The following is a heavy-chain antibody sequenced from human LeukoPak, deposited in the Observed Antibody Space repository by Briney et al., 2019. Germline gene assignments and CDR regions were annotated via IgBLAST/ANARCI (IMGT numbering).Heavy chain of an antibody. V-gene: IGHV1-18*01. CDR1: GYTFTSQG. D-gene: IGHD6-13*01. CDR3: ATLAAVRGYSSSWYEYYFDY. J-gene: IGHJ4*02. Sequence: ASVKVSCKASGYTFTSQGISWVRQAPGQGLEWMGWISAYNGNTNYAQKVQGRVTMTTDTSTSTAHMELRSLRSDDTAVYYCATLAAVRGYSSSWYEYYFDYWGQGTLVTVSS. CDR2: ISAYNGNT.